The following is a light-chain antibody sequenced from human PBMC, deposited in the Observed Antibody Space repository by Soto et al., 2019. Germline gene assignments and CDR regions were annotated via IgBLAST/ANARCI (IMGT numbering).Light chain of an antibody. CDR1: QSLLHITGETF. V-gene: IGKV2D-29*02. Sequence: VLMTQPPLSLSVTPGQPASISCKSSQSLLHITGETFLFWYLQKPGQSPQLLIYEVSTRVSGVPDRFSGSGSGTDFTLEISRVETDDVGIYYCMQSTQLPSTFGQGTRLETK. J-gene: IGKJ5*01. CDR3: MQSTQLPST. CDR2: EVS.